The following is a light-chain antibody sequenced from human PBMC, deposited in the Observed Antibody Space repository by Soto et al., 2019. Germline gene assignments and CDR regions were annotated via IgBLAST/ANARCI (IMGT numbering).Light chain of an antibody. Sequence: DIQMTQSPSSLSASGGDRVTITCRASQSISSYLNWYHQKPGKAPKLLIYAASSLQSGVPSRFSGSGSGTDFTLTISSLQPEDFATYYCQQSYSTPITFGQGTRLEIK. J-gene: IGKJ5*01. CDR2: AAS. CDR1: QSISSY. V-gene: IGKV1-39*01. CDR3: QQSYSTPIT.